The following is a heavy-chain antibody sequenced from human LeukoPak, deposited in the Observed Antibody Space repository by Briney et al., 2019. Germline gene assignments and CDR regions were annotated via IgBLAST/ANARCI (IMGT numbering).Heavy chain of an antibody. CDR3: ARSEPLTDYYYDSSGSPTFDY. J-gene: IGHJ4*02. Sequence: GGSLRLSCAASGFTFSSYAMHWVRQAPGKGLEGGAVISYDRSNKYYADSVKGRFTISRDNSKNTLYLQMNSLRAEDTAVYYCARSEPLTDYYYDSSGSPTFDYWGQGTLVTVSS. CDR2: ISYDRSNK. CDR1: GFTFSSYA. D-gene: IGHD3-22*01. V-gene: IGHV3-30*04.